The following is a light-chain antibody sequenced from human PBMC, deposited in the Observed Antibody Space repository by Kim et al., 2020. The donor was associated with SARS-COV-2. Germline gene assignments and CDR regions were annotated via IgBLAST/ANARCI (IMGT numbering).Light chain of an antibody. J-gene: IGLJ2*01. CDR2: LDT. Sequence: SVALSKTSRITCEGKNIGTKNLHWYQQKPRQAPVLVIYLDTNRPSGIPERFSGSNSGNTATLTISRAQAGDEADYYCQVWDISTVIFGGGTQLTVL. CDR1: NIGTKN. CDR3: QVWDISTVI. V-gene: IGLV3-9*01.